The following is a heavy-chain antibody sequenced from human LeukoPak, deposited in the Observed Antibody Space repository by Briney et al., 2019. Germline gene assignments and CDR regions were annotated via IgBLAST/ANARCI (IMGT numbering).Heavy chain of an antibody. CDR1: DGSISTYY. CDR2: VYYSGSA. Sequence: SETLSLTCTISDGSISTYYWSWIRQPPGKGLEWIGYVYYSGSADYNPSLRSRVTLSVDTSKNQFSLTLTSVTAADTAMYYCATTTIGCSSSYYFDYWGRGTLVTVSS. V-gene: IGHV4-59*03. D-gene: IGHD6-6*01. CDR3: ATTTIGCSSSYYFDY. J-gene: IGHJ4*02.